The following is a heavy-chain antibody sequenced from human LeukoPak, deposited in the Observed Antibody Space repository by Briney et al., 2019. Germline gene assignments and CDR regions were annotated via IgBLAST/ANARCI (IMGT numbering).Heavy chain of an antibody. Sequence: SETLSLTCTVSGGSISSYYWSWVRQPPGKGLEWIGYIYYSGSTNYNPSLKSRVTISVDTSKNQFSLKLSSVTAADTAVYYCARARYSSSWACDYWGQGTLVTVSS. CDR3: ARARYSSSWACDY. CDR2: IYYSGST. CDR1: GGSISSYY. J-gene: IGHJ4*02. V-gene: IGHV4-59*01. D-gene: IGHD6-13*01.